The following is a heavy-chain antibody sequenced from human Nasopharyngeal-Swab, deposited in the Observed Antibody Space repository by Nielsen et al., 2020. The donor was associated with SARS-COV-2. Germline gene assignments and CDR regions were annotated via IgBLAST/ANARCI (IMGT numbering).Heavy chain of an antibody. Sequence: GGSLRLSCAASGFTFSSYAMTWVRQAPGKGLEWVSIISGSGDTTYYADSVKDRFTISRDNSKNTLYLQMNSLRAEDTAVYYCAKDRQWLAIEYWGQGILVAVSS. CDR3: AKDRQWLAIEY. V-gene: IGHV3-23*01. CDR2: ISGSGDTT. CDR1: GFTFSSYA. D-gene: IGHD6-19*01. J-gene: IGHJ4*02.